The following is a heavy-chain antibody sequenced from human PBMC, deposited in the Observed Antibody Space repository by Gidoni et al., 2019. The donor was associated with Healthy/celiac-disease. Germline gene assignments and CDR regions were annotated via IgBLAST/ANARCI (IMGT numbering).Heavy chain of an antibody. V-gene: IGHV4-30-4*01. Sequence: QVQLQESGPGLVKPSQTLSLTCTVSGGSISSGDYYWSWIRQPPGKGLEWIGYIYYSGSTYYNPSLKSRVPISVDTSKNQFSLKLSSVTAADTAVYYCARVRPSGSGYYPNWYFDLWGRGTLVTVSS. CDR1: GGSISSGDYY. CDR2: IYYSGST. D-gene: IGHD3-22*01. J-gene: IGHJ2*01. CDR3: ARVRPSGSGYYPNWYFDL.